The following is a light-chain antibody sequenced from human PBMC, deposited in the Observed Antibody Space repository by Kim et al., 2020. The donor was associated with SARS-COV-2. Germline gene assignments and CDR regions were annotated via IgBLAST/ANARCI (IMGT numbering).Light chain of an antibody. CDR1: QRVSGTY. V-gene: IGKV3-20*01. CDR3: QQYGTSQGT. Sequence: WSPVERATPPCGASQRVSGTYLAWYQQKPGQAPRLLIYGASSRATGIPDRFSGSGSGTDFTLTINRLEPEDFAVYYCQQYGTSQGTFGQGTKLEI. J-gene: IGKJ2*01. CDR2: GAS.